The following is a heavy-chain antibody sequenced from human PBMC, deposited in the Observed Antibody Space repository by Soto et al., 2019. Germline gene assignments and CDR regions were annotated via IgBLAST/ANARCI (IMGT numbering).Heavy chain of an antibody. J-gene: IGHJ6*02. CDR3: ARAIRSTCCYAV. CDR2: IIPILGIA. V-gene: IGHV1-69*02. CDR1: GGTFSSYT. D-gene: IGHD2-2*01. Sequence: QVQLVQSGAEVKKPGSSVKVSCKASGGTFSSYTISWLRQAPGQGLEWMGRIIPILGIANYAQKFQGRVTITADKSTSTAYMELSSLRSGVTAVYYCARAIRSTCCYAVWGQGTTVTVSS.